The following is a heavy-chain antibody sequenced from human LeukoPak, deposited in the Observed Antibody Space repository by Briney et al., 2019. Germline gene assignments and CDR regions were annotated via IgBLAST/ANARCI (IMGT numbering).Heavy chain of an antibody. CDR3: ARDHIVVVPAAISWSDP. D-gene: IGHD2-2*01. V-gene: IGHV4-4*07. CDR1: GGSISSYY. J-gene: IGHJ5*02. Sequence: SGALSLTCTVAGGSISSYYWSWIRQPAGKGLEWIGRIYPSGSTNYNPSLKSRVTMSVDTSKNQFSLKLSSVTVADTAVYYCARDHIVVVPAAISWSDPCGQGTLVTVSS. CDR2: IYPSGST.